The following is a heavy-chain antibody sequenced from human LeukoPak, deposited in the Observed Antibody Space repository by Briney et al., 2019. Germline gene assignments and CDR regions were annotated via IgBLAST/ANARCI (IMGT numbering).Heavy chain of an antibody. CDR3: ARHQPWGTTMGPVMDV. V-gene: IGHV4-59*08. J-gene: IGHJ6*02. Sequence: SETLSLTCTVSGGSISNYYWSWIRQPPGKGLEWIGYVYYSGSTNYNPSLKSRVTISVDTSKNQFSLKLSSATAADTAVYYCARHQPWGTTMGPVMDVWGQGTTVTVSS. D-gene: IGHD1-1*01. CDR2: VYYSGST. CDR1: GGSISNYY.